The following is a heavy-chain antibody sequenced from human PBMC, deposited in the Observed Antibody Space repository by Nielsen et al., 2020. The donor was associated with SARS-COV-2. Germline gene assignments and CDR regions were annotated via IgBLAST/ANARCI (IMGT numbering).Heavy chain of an antibody. D-gene: IGHD6-19*01. CDR1: GFTFGDYA. CDR3: GRDRSTSGWWGFADY. J-gene: IGHJ4*02. CDR2: IRSKAYGGTT. V-gene: IGHV3-49*04. Sequence: GGSLRLSCTASGFTFGDYAMIWVRQAPGKGLEWVGFIRSKAYGGTTETAASQKGRFTISRDDSRSIAYLEVNSLITEDTAVYYCGRDRSTSGWWGFADYWGQGTLVTVSS.